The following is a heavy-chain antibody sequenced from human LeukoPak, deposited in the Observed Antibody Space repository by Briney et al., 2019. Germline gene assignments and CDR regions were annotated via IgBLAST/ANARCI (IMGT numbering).Heavy chain of an antibody. J-gene: IGHJ4*02. CDR1: GFTFSSYS. D-gene: IGHD5-12*01. Sequence: GGSLRLSCAASGFTFSSYSMNWVRQAPGKGLEWVSSTSSSSSYIYYADSVKGRFTISRDNAKNSLYLQMNSLRAEDTAVYYCARDPSNDSGYDPRHYWGQGTLVTVSS. CDR3: ARDPSNDSGYDPRHY. V-gene: IGHV3-21*01. CDR2: TSSSSSYI.